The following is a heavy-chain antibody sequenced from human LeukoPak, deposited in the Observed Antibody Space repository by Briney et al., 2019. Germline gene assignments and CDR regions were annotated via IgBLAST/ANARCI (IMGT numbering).Heavy chain of an antibody. Sequence: SETLSLTCTVSGDSISNSNYYWGWVRQPPGKGLEWIGHIFYSGSAYYNPSLKSRVTISVDTSKNQFSLNLSSVTAADTAVYYCARLRGAMTPVTSDFDYWGQGTLVTVSS. CDR2: IFYSGSA. CDR1: GDSISNSNYY. J-gene: IGHJ4*02. CDR3: ARLRGAMTPVTSDFDY. D-gene: IGHD4-17*01. V-gene: IGHV4-39*01.